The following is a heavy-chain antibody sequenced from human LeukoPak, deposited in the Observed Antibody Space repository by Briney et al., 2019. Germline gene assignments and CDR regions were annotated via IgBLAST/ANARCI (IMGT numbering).Heavy chain of an antibody. CDR2: ISGSSSYI. CDR3: ARVLGGSSRYFDL. D-gene: IGHD2-15*01. V-gene: IGHV3-21*06. Sequence: GGSLRLSCTASGFTFTNYPMNWVRQSPGKGLEWVSSISGSSSYIYYADSLKGRFTISRDNAKNSLYLQMDSLRAEDTAVYYCARVLGGSSRYFDLWGRGAPVTVSS. CDR1: GFTFTNYP. J-gene: IGHJ2*01.